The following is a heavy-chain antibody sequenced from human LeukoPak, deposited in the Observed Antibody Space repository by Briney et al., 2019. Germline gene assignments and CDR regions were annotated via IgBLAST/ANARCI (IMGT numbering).Heavy chain of an antibody. D-gene: IGHD1-26*01. Sequence: PSETLSLTCTVSGGSISSGDYYWSWIRQPPGKGLEWIAYIYYSGSTYYNPSLKSRVTISVDTSKNQFSLKLRSVTAADTAVYYRARYSGSYSLDYWGQGILVTVSS. CDR3: ARYSGSYSLDY. V-gene: IGHV4-30-4*01. J-gene: IGHJ4*02. CDR2: IYYSGST. CDR1: GGSISSGDYY.